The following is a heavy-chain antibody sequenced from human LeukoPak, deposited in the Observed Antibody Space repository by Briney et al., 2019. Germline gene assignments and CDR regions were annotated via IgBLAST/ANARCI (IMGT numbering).Heavy chain of an antibody. D-gene: IGHD6-13*01. CDR2: INAGNGNT. CDR3: ARSRYSSSLGRVYYFDY. J-gene: IGHJ4*02. Sequence: ASVKVSCKASGYTFTSYAMHWVRRAPGQRLEWMGWINAGNGNTKYSQKFQGRVTITRDTSASTAYMELSSLRSEDTAVYYCARSRYSSSLGRVYYFDYWGQGTLVTVSS. V-gene: IGHV1-3*01. CDR1: GYTFTSYA.